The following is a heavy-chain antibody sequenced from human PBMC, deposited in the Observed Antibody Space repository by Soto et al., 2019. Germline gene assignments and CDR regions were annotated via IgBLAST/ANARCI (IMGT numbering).Heavy chain of an antibody. Sequence: GGSLRLSCAASGFTFSTYGMHWVRQAPGKGLEWVSYISSSSSTIYYADSVKGRFTISRDNAKNSLYLQMNSLRAEDTAVYYCARVIMDVWGQGTTVTVSS. J-gene: IGHJ6*02. CDR2: ISSSSSTI. CDR1: GFTFSTYG. V-gene: IGHV3-48*01. CDR3: ARVIMDV.